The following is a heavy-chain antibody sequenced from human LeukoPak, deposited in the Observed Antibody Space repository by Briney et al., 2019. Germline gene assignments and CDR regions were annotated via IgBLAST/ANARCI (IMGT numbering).Heavy chain of an antibody. Sequence: GSLRLSCTASGFTFGDYAMSWVRQAPGKGLEWVGFIRSKAYGGTTEYAASVKGRFTISRDDSKSIAYLQMNSLKTEDTAVYYCTRQITYYYDSSGYWVPYYFDYWGQGTLVTVSS. J-gene: IGHJ4*02. CDR2: IRSKAYGGTT. V-gene: IGHV3-49*04. CDR3: TRQITYYYDSSGYWVPYYFDY. D-gene: IGHD3-22*01. CDR1: GFTFGDYA.